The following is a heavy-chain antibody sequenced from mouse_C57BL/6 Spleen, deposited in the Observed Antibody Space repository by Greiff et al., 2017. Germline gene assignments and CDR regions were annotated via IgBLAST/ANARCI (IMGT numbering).Heavy chain of an antibody. V-gene: IGHV5-17*01. D-gene: IGHD1-1*01. CDR3: ARSLTTVVADYVDY. J-gene: IGHJ2*01. CDR1: GFTFSDYG. CDR2: ISSGSSTI. Sequence: EVKLVESGGGLVKPGGSLKLSCAASGFTFSDYGMHWVRQAPEKGLEWVAYISSGSSTIYYADTVKGRFTISRDNAKNTLFLQMTSLRSEDTAMYYCARSLTTVVADYVDYWGQGTTLTVSS.